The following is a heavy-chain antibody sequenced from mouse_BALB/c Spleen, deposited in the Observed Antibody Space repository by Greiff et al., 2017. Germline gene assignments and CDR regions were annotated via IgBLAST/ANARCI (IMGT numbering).Heavy chain of an antibody. CDR3: ARRDPYAMEY. CDR1: GYTFTSYW. Sequence: VQLQQPGAELVKPGASVKLSCKASGYTFTSYWMHWVKQRPGQGLEWIGEINPSNGRTNYNEKFKSKATLTVDKSSSTAYMQLSSLTSEDSAVYYSARRDPYAMEYWGEGTPETASS. V-gene: IGHV1S81*02. J-gene: IGHJ4*01. CDR2: INPSNGRT.